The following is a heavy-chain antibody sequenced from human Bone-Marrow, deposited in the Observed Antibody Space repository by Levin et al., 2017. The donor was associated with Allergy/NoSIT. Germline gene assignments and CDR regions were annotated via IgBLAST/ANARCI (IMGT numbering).Heavy chain of an antibody. Sequence: ASVKVSCKTSGYTFTVYYMHWVRQAPGQGLEWMGRINPSTGVTDYVQKFQGRVTMTRDTSISTAYMELSSLRSDDTAVYYCARIGSNRNCDSWGQGTLVTVSS. V-gene: IGHV1-2*06. CDR1: GYTFTVYY. CDR3: ARIGSNRNCDS. J-gene: IGHJ4*02. D-gene: IGHD1-14*01. CDR2: INPSTGVT.